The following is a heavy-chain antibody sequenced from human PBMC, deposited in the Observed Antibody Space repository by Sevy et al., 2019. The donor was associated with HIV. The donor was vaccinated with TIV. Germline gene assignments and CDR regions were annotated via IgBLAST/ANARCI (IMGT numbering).Heavy chain of an antibody. CDR3: ARTSAGYSSGWYYSYYYYGMDV. V-gene: IGHV6-1*01. D-gene: IGHD6-19*01. J-gene: IGHJ6*02. CDR2: TYYRSKWYN. Sequence: SQTLSLTCAISGDSVSSNSAAWNWIRQSPSRGLEWLGRTYYRSKWYNDYAVSVKSRIAINPDTSKNHFSLQLNSVTPEDTAVYYCARTSAGYSSGWYYSYYYYGMDVWGQGTTVTVSS. CDR1: GDSVSSNSAA.